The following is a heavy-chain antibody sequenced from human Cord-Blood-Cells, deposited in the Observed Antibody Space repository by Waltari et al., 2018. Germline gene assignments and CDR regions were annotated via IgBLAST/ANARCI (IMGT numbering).Heavy chain of an antibody. Sequence: QVQLQQSGPGLVKPSQTLSLTCAISGDSVSSNSAAWNWIRQSPSRGLEWLGRTNYRSKWYNDYAVSVKSRITINPDTSKNQCSLELNSGTPEDTAVYYCARDRHFVGRTDRIVDYWGQGTLVTVSS. J-gene: IGHJ4*02. CDR2: TNYRSKWYN. CDR1: GDSVSSNSAA. D-gene: IGHD2-21*01. CDR3: ARDRHFVGRTDRIVDY. V-gene: IGHV6-1*01.